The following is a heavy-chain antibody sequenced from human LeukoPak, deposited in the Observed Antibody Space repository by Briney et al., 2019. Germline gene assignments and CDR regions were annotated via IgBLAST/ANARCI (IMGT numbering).Heavy chain of an antibody. Sequence: ASVKVSCKASGYTFTSYDFNWVRQATGQRPEWMGWMSPKSGDTGYAQKFQDRVPMTRNTSISTAYMELSSLRSDDTAVYYCARGPPNWGYDYWGPGTLVTVSS. CDR3: ARGPPNWGYDY. J-gene: IGHJ4*02. V-gene: IGHV1-8*01. D-gene: IGHD7-27*01. CDR2: MSPKSGDT. CDR1: GYTFTSYD.